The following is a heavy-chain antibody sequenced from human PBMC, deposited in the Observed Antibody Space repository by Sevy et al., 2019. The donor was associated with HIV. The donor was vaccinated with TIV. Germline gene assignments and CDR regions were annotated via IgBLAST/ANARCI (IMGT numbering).Heavy chain of an antibody. V-gene: IGHV1-2*02. CDR3: ARSISAGNPDAFDI. CDR2: INPNSGGT. J-gene: IGHJ3*02. D-gene: IGHD3-3*02. CDR1: GYTFTGYY. Sequence: ASVKVSCKASGYTFTGYYMHWVRQAPGQGLEWMGWINPNSGGTNYAQKFQGRVTMTRDTSISTAYMELSRLRSDDTAVYYCARSISAGNPDAFDILGQGTMVTVSS.